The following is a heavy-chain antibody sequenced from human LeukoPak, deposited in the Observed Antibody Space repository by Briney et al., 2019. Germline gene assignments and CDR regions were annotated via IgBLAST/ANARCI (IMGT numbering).Heavy chain of an antibody. Sequence: ASVKVSCKASGYTFTSYGISWVRQAPGQGLEWMGWINPNSGGTNYAQKFQGRVTMTRDTSISTAYMELSRLRSDDTAVNYCARELTLYYYGMDVWGQGTTVTVSS. CDR1: GYTFTSYG. CDR3: ARELTLYYYGMDV. D-gene: IGHD1-14*01. V-gene: IGHV1-2*02. J-gene: IGHJ6*02. CDR2: INPNSGGT.